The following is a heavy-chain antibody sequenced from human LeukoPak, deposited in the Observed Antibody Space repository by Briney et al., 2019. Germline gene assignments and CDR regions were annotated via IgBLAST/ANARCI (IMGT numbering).Heavy chain of an antibody. CDR3: ARYFDWVAAPHGMDV. D-gene: IGHD3-9*01. V-gene: IGHV3-23*01. CDR2: ISGSGGST. J-gene: IGHJ6*02. CDR1: GFTFSSYA. Sequence: GGSLRLSCAASGFTFSSYAMSWVRQAPGKGLEWVSAISGSGGSTYYADSVKGRFTISRDNSKNTLYLQMNSLRAEDTAVYYCARYFDWVAAPHGMDVWGQGTTVTVSS.